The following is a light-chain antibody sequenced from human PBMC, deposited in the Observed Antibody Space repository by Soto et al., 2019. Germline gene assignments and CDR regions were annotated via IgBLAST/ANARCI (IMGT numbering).Light chain of an antibody. V-gene: IGKV3-20*01. CDR2: GPS. CDR3: QQSGSSATYS. CDR1: QSVSSSY. Sequence: EIVLTQSPGTLSLSPGERATLSCRASQSVSSSYLAWYQQKPGQAPRLLIDGPSSRATGIPDKFSGSGSGTAVTLTSSRLEPEEFAVYSCQQSGSSATYSFGQGTKLEIK. J-gene: IGKJ2*01.